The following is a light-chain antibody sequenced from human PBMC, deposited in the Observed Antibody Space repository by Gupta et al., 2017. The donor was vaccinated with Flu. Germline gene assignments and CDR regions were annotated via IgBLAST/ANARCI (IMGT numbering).Light chain of an antibody. J-gene: IGLJ3*02. Sequence: TAWITGTGYTLTGEYVYWYQQHAGQTPIFIIYKDKGSPSAIPERFSGSTSGTTVTFTTSWVQAEDEADYYCHSADRTENIGVFGGGTKLTVL. CDR3: HSADRTENIGV. CDR1: TLTGEY. V-gene: IGLV3-25*03. CDR2: KDK.